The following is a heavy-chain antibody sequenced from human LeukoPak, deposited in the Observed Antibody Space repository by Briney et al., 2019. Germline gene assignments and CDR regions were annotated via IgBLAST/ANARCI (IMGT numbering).Heavy chain of an antibody. V-gene: IGHV3-30-3*01. CDR3: VKDAGTA. CDR2: ISFDGTIK. D-gene: IGHD2-8*02. J-gene: IGHJ5*02. Sequence: GGSLRLSCAASGFILSSYSMHWVRQAPGKGLEWVAVISFDGTIKYYGDSVNGRFTISRDNAKNTLYLQMNSLRAEGTALYYCVKDAGTAWGQGTLVTVSS. CDR1: GFILSSYS.